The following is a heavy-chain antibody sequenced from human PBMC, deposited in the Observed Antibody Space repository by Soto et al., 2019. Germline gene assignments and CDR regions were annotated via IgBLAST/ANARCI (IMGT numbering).Heavy chain of an antibody. CDR1: GFSLRTARMG. J-gene: IGHJ6*02. CDR3: ARMLAVNYYYYFVDV. Sequence: QVTLRESGPVLVKPTEPLTLTCTVSGFSLRTARMGVSWIRQPPGKALEWLAHILSSDEKSYNTSLEGSVNRSKDTSKSQAVLTMTYVDPVDTATYFCARMLAVNYYYYFVDVWGEGTTVTVSS. D-gene: IGHD3-22*01. V-gene: IGHV2-26*01. CDR2: ILSSDEK.